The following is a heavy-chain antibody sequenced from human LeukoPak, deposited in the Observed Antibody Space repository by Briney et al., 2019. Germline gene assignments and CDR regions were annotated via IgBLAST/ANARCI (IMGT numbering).Heavy chain of an antibody. V-gene: IGHV1-69*13. Sequence: SVKVSCKVSGGTFSSYAISWVRQAPGQGLEWMGGIIPIFGTANYAQKFQGRVTITADESTSTAYMELSSLRSEDTAVYYCARDFDSSGYYYFNPAPTGYWGQGTLVTVSS. CDR1: GGTFSSYA. CDR2: IIPIFGTA. D-gene: IGHD3-22*01. J-gene: IGHJ4*02. CDR3: ARDFDSSGYYYFNPAPTGY.